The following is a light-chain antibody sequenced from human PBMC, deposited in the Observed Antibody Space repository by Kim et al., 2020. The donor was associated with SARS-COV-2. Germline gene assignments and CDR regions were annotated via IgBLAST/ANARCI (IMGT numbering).Light chain of an antibody. CDR2: GKN. V-gene: IGLV3-19*01. CDR3: NSRDSSGNLP. Sequence: GLGQAVRMKCQGGRLRRYYASWDQQKPGQAPVLVIYGKNNRPSGIPDRFSGSSSGNTASLTITGAQAEDEADYYCNSRDSSGNLPFGGGTQLTVL. J-gene: IGLJ3*02. CDR1: RLRRYY.